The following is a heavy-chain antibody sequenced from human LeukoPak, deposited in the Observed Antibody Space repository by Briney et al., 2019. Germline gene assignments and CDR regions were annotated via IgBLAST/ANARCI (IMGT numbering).Heavy chain of an antibody. CDR3: ARETFELRYFDWLPKNWFDP. V-gene: IGHV1-69*06. CDR1: GGTFSSYA. J-gene: IGHJ5*02. D-gene: IGHD3-9*01. CDR2: IIPIFGTA. Sequence: GASVKVSCKASGGTFSSYAISWVRQAPGQGLEWMGGIIPIFGTANYAQKFQGRVTITADKSTSTAYMELSSLRSEDTAVYYCARETFELRYFDWLPKNWFDPWGQGTLVTVSS.